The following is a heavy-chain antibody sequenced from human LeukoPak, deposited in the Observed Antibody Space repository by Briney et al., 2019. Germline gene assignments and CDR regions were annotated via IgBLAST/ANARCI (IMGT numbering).Heavy chain of an antibody. CDR3: ARGTGYCSSTSCYADY. D-gene: IGHD2-2*01. Sequence: GGSLRLSCAASGFTFSSYAMSWVRQAPGKGLEWVSAISGSGGSTYYADSVKGRFTISRDNSKNSLYLQMNSLRAEDTAVYYCARGTGYCSSTSCYADYWGQGTLVTVSS. V-gene: IGHV3-23*01. CDR1: GFTFSSYA. CDR2: ISGSGGST. J-gene: IGHJ4*02.